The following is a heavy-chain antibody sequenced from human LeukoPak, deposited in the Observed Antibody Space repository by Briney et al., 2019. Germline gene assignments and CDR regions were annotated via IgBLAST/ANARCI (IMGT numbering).Heavy chain of an antibody. CDR3: ARRRSFDWFADVYGMDV. Sequence: GGSLRLSCAASGFTFSSYWMSWVRQAPGKGLEWVANIKQEGSEKYYVDSVKGRFTISRDNAKNSQYLQMNSLRAEDTAVYYCARRRSFDWFADVYGMDVWGQGTTVTVSS. CDR1: GFTFSSYW. D-gene: IGHD3-9*01. J-gene: IGHJ6*02. CDR2: IKQEGSEK. V-gene: IGHV3-7*01.